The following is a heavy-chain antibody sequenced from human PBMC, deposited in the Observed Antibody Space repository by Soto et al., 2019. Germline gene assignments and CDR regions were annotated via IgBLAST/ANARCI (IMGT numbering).Heavy chain of an antibody. CDR3: VRENEMAGATSAFEY. J-gene: IGHJ4*02. CDR2: IDARSNYI. Sequence: GGSLRLSCEASGFRYNSYSMNWVRQAPQKGLEWVSLIDARSNYIYYADSVKGRFTISRDNARNSLYLQMDSLRVEDTAVYYCVRENEMAGATSAFEYWGQGTPVTVSS. D-gene: IGHD1-26*01. CDR1: GFRYNSYS. V-gene: IGHV3-21*06.